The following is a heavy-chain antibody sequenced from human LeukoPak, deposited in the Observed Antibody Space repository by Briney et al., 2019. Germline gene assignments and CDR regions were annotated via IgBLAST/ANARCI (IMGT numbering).Heavy chain of an antibody. Sequence: ASVKVSCKASRCTFSSYAIRWVRQAPGQGLEWMGRIIPSLGIANYAQKFQGRVTITADKSTSTAYMELSSLRSEDTAVYYCARGFGTAAVWFDPWGQGTLVTVSS. CDR1: RCTFSSYA. CDR2: IIPSLGIA. D-gene: IGHD2-8*02. J-gene: IGHJ5*02. V-gene: IGHV1-69*04. CDR3: ARGFGTAAVWFDP.